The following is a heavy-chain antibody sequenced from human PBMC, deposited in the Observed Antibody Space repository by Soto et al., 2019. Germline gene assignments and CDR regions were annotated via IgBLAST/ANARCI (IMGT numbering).Heavy chain of an antibody. V-gene: IGHV1-46*01. CDR3: AGGGNDLSMDV. Sequence: QVQLVQSGAEVKKPGASVKVSCKASGYTFTSYYMHWVRLAPGQVLEWMGIINPDGGVTSYAQQFQGRVIMTRDTSTSTVDMVMSRLRSEDTAVYYCAGGGNDLSMDVWGQGTTVTVSS. J-gene: IGHJ6*02. CDR2: INPDGGVT. D-gene: IGHD1-1*01. CDR1: GYTFTSYY.